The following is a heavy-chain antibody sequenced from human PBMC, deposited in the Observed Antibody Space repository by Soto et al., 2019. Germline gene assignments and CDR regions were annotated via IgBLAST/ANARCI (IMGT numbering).Heavy chain of an antibody. CDR1: GFSLSTLGTC. Sequence: SGPTLVNPTQTLTLTCTFSGFSLSTLGTCVTWIRQPPGKALEWLARIDWDDDKYYSTSLKSRLTISKDTSKNQVVLTMTNMDPVDTATYYCARFPLGPSAPSHGGYSGNYYYDYAMDVWGQGTTVTVSS. CDR2: IDWDDDK. V-gene: IGHV2-70*11. J-gene: IGHJ6*02. CDR3: ARFPLGPSAPSHGGYSGNYYYDYAMDV. D-gene: IGHD1-26*01.